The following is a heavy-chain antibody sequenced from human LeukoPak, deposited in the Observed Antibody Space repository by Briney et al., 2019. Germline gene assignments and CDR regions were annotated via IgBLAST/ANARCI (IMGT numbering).Heavy chain of an antibody. CDR1: GGSISTYY. CDR2: IHTSGNS. D-gene: IGHD6-6*01. CDR3: AREGSATARPFVSNDY. Sequence: KSSETLSLTCTVSGGSISTYYWSWIRQPAGKGLEWIGRIHTSGNSDYNPSLKSRATMSVDTSKNQFSLKVRSVTAADTAVYYCAREGSATARPFVSNDYWGQGTLVTVSS. V-gene: IGHV4-4*07. J-gene: IGHJ4*02.